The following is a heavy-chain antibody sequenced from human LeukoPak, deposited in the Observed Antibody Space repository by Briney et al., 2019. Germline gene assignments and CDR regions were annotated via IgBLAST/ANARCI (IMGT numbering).Heavy chain of an antibody. D-gene: IGHD3-16*02. J-gene: IGHJ6*03. Sequence: SETLSLTCTVSGYSISSGYYWGWIRQPPGKGLEWIGSIYHSGSTYYNASLQSRVTISIDTSKNQFSLKLSSVTAADTAVYYCARDPGLRLGELSFSDYMDVWGKGTTVTVSS. CDR1: GYSISSGYY. CDR2: IYHSGST. CDR3: ARDPGLRLGELSFSDYMDV. V-gene: IGHV4-38-2*02.